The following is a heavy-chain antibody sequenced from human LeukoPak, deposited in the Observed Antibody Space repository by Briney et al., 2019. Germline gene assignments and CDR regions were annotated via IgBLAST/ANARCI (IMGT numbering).Heavy chain of an antibody. CDR1: GYTFTSYA. V-gene: IGHV1-3*01. Sequence: ASVKVSCKASGYTFTSYAMHWVRQAPGQRLEWMGWINAGNGNTKYSQKFQGRVTITRDTSASTAYMELSSLRSEDTAVYYCARVRRLWNAFDIWGQGTVVTVSS. CDR3: ARVRRLWNAFDI. CDR2: INAGNGNT. J-gene: IGHJ3*02. D-gene: IGHD1-1*01.